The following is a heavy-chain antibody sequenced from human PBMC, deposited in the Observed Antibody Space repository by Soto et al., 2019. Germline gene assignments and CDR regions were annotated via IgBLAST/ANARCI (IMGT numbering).Heavy chain of an antibody. CDR3: ARERFGGLGATYDDY. Sequence: EVQLLETGGGLIQPGGSLRLSCAASGFMVSSNYMSWVRQAPGKGLEWVSVIYVGGSTYYADSVKGRFTISRDNSKNTVFLQMNSLRAEDTAVYYCARERFGGLGATYDDYWGPGTLVTVSS. CDR2: IYVGGST. V-gene: IGHV3-53*02. D-gene: IGHD1-26*01. CDR1: GFMVSSNY. J-gene: IGHJ4*02.